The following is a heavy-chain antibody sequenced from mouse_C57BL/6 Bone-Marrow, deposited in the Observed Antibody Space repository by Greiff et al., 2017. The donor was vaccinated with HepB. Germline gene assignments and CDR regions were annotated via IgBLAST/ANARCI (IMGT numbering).Heavy chain of an antibody. V-gene: IGHV1-69*01. Sequence: QVQLQQPGAELVMPGASVKLSCKASGYTFTSYWMHWVKQRPGQGLEWIGEIDPSDSYTNYNQKFKGKSTLTGDKSSSTAYMQLSSLTSEDSAVYYCVLRGFAYWGQGTLVTVSA. D-gene: IGHD1-1*01. CDR3: VLRGFAY. CDR2: IDPSDSYT. J-gene: IGHJ3*01. CDR1: GYTFTSYW.